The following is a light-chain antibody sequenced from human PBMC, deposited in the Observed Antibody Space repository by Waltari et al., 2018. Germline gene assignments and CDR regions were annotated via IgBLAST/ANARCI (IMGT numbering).Light chain of an antibody. Sequence: SDVGGYNYVSWYQQHPGKAPKLMIYDVSNRPSGVSNRFSGSKSGNTASLTISGLQAEDEADYYCSSYTSSSSVVFGGGTKLTVL. CDR2: DVS. CDR3: SSYTSSSSVV. V-gene: IGLV2-14*03. J-gene: IGLJ2*01. CDR1: SDVGGYNY.